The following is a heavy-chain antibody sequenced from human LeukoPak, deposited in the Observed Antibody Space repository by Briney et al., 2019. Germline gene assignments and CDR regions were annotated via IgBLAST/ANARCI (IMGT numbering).Heavy chain of an antibody. CDR1: GYTFTGYY. CDR3: ARTRGSRYFDWYKDAFDI. D-gene: IGHD3-9*01. J-gene: IGHJ3*02. Sequence: ASVRVSCKASGYTFTGYYMHWVRQAPGQGLEWMGWINPNSGGTNYAQKFQGRVTMTRDTSISTAYMELSRLRSDDTAVYYCARTRGSRYFDWYKDAFDIWGQGTMVTVSS. CDR2: INPNSGGT. V-gene: IGHV1-2*02.